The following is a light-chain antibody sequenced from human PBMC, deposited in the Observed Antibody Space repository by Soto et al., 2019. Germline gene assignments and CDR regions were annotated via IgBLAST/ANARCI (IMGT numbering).Light chain of an antibody. CDR3: QKYNNWPPIT. CDR1: ESVSTSN. J-gene: IGKJ5*01. CDR2: GAS. Sequence: IVLTQSPGTLSLSPGERATLSCRASESVSTSNLAWYQQKPGQAPRLLIYGASTRATGIPDRFSGSGSGTEFTLTISRLQSEDFAVYYCQKYNNWPPITVGQGTRLEIK. V-gene: IGKV3-15*01.